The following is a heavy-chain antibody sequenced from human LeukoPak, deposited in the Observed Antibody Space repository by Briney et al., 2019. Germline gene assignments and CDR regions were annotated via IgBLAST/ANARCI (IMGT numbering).Heavy chain of an antibody. J-gene: IGHJ4*02. V-gene: IGHV3-23*01. CDR3: AKVRRWLQSELDY. D-gene: IGHD5-12*01. CDR2: ISGSGGST. CDR1: GFTFSSYA. Sequence: GGSLRLSCAASGFTFSSYAMSWVRQAPGKGLEWVSAISGSGGSTYYADSVKGRFTISRDNSKNMLYLQMNSLRAEDTAVYYCAKVRRWLQSELDYWGQGTLVTVSS.